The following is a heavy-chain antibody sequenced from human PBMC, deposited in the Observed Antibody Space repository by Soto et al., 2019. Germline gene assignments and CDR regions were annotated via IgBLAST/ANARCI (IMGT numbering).Heavy chain of an antibody. V-gene: IGHV3-48*01. CDR1: GFTFSSYS. J-gene: IGHJ4*02. CDR2: ISSSSSTI. Sequence: PGGSLRLSCAASGFTFSSYSMNWVRLAPGKGLEWVSYISSSSSTIYYADSVKGRFTISRDNAKNSLYLQMNSLRAEDTAVYYCARVRDIMITFGGVIAQPSFDYWGQGTLVTVSS. D-gene: IGHD3-16*02. CDR3: ARVRDIMITFGGVIAQPSFDY.